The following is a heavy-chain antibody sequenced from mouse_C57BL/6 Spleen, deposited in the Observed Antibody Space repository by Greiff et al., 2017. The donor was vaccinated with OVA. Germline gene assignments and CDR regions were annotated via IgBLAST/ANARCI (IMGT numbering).Heavy chain of an antibody. CDR3: ARGHDYDVYYYAMDY. CDR1: GYTFTDYN. CDR2: INPNNGGT. V-gene: IGHV1-22*01. D-gene: IGHD2-4*01. J-gene: IGHJ4*01. Sequence: EVQLQQSGPELVKPGASVKMSCKASGYTFTDYNMHWVKQSHGKSLEWIGYINPNNGGTSYNQKFKGKATLTVNKSSSTAYMELRSLTSEDSAVYYCARGHDYDVYYYAMDYWGQGTSVTVSS.